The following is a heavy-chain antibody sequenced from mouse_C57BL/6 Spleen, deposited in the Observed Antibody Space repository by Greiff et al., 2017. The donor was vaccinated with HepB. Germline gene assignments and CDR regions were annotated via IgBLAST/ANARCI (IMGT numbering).Heavy chain of an antibody. CDR2: IRNKANNHAT. Sequence: EVKLVESGGGLVQPGGSMKLSCAASGFTFRDAWMAWVRQSPEKGLEWVAEIRNKANNHATYYAESVKGRFNISRDESKSSVYLQMNSLRAEDTGIYYGTIRSSWFAYWGQGTLVTVSA. CDR1: GFTFRDAW. J-gene: IGHJ3*01. D-gene: IGHD1-1*01. V-gene: IGHV6-6*01. CDR3: TIRSSWFAY.